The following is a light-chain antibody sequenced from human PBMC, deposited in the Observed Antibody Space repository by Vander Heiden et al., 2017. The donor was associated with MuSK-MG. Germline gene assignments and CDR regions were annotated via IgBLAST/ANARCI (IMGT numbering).Light chain of an antibody. CDR3: QQSDSTLIT. J-gene: IGKJ5*01. Sequence: DIQMTQSPFSLSKFVGDRVTITCRASQSITTYLNWYQQKPGKAPKLLIYAASSLQSGVPSRFSGSGSGTDFTLTISSLQPEDFATYYCQQSDSTLITFGQGTRLEVK. CDR1: QSITTY. CDR2: AAS. V-gene: IGKV1-39*01.